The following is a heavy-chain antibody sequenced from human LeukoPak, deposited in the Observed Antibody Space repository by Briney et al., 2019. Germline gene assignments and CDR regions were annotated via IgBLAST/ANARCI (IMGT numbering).Heavy chain of an antibody. CDR2: ISGSGGST. V-gene: IGHV3-23*01. CDR1: AFTFSSYA. CDR3: AKDLYGSGSYYPDY. D-gene: IGHD3-10*01. J-gene: IGHJ4*02. Sequence: GGSLRLSCAVSAFTFSSYAMSWVRQAPGKGLEWVSAISGSGGSTYYADSVKGRFTISRDNSKNTLYLQMNSLRAEDTAVYYCAKDLYGSGSYYPDYWGQGTLVTVSS.